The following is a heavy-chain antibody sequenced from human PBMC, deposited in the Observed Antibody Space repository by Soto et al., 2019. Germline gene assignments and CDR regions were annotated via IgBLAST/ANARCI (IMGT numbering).Heavy chain of an antibody. CDR1: GGSISSSNW. V-gene: IGHV4-4*02. CDR3: AREMYCSGGSCYNSNWFDP. D-gene: IGHD2-15*01. CDR2: IYHSGST. J-gene: IGHJ5*02. Sequence: PSETLSLTCAVSGGSISSSNWWSWVRQPPGKGLEWIGEIYHSGSTNYNPSLKSRVTISVDKSKNQFSLKLSSVTAADTAVYYCAREMYCSGGSCYNSNWFDPWGQGTLVT.